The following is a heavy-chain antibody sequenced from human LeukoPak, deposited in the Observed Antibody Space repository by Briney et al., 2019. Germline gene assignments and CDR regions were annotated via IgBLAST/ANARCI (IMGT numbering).Heavy chain of an antibody. V-gene: IGHV4-59*01. Sequence: KPSEILSLTCTVSGGSISAYYWSWVRQPPGKGLEWIGYISYSGSTKYNPSLKSRVTISVDTSKNQFSLKLSSVTAADTAVYYCARYGMATIQFFDYWGQGTLFTVSS. CDR1: GGSISAYY. CDR2: ISYSGST. J-gene: IGHJ4*02. CDR3: ARYGMATIQFFDY. D-gene: IGHD5-24*01.